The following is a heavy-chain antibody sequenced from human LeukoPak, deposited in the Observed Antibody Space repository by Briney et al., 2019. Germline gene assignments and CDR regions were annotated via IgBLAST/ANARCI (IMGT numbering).Heavy chain of an antibody. CDR3: ARAAWLWYYDILTGHRWDAFDI. V-gene: IGHV4-59*08. CDR1: GGSISSYY. D-gene: IGHD3-9*01. J-gene: IGHJ3*02. Sequence: TSETLSLTCTVSGGSISSYYWSWIRQPPGKGLEWIGYIYYSGSTYYNPSLKSRVTISVDTSKNQFSLKLSSVTAADTAVYYCARAAWLWYYDILTGHRWDAFDIWGQGTMVTVSS. CDR2: IYYSGST.